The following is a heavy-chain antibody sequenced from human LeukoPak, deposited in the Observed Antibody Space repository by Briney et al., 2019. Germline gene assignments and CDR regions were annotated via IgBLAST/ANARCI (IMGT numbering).Heavy chain of an antibody. CDR2: ISSSSSYI. J-gene: IGHJ4*02. CDR1: GFTFSSYS. V-gene: IGHV3-21*01. Sequence: GGSLRLSCAASGFTFSSYSMNWVRQAPGKGLEWVSSISSSSSYIYYADSVKGRFTISRDNAKNSLYLQMNSLRAEDTAVYYCARGRLYSYGEIRYFDWSYPSSYYFDYWGQGTLVTVSS. CDR3: ARGRLYSYGEIRYFDWSYPSSYYFDY. D-gene: IGHD3-9*01.